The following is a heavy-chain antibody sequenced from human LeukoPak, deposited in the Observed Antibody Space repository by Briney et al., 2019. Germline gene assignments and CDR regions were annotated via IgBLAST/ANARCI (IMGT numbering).Heavy chain of an antibody. V-gene: IGHV3-30-3*01. CDR2: ISYDGSNK. CDR1: GFTFSSYA. Sequence: EGSLRLSCAASGFTFSSYAMHWVRQAPGKGLEWVAVISYDGSNKYYADSVKGRFTISRDNSKNTLYLQMNSLRAEDTAVYYCARDVGNYYFDYWGQGTLVTVSS. J-gene: IGHJ4*02. D-gene: IGHD4-23*01. CDR3: ARDVGNYYFDY.